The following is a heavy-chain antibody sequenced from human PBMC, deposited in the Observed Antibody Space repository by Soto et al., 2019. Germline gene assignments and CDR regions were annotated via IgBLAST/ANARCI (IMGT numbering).Heavy chain of an antibody. D-gene: IGHD6-13*01. CDR2: ISYDGSNK. V-gene: IGHV3-30-3*01. CDR1: GFTFSSYA. CDR3: ASLDGAAAPH. Sequence: QVQLVESGGGVVQPGRSLRLSCAASGFTFSSYAMHWVRQAPGKGLEWVAVISYDGSNKYYADSVKGRFTISRDNSKNTLYLQMNSLRAEDTAVYYCASLDGAAAPHWGQGTLVTVSS. J-gene: IGHJ4*02.